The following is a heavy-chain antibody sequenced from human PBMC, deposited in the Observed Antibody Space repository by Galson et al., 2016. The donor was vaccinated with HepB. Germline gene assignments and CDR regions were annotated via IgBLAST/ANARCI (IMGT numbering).Heavy chain of an antibody. Sequence: SETLSLTCSVSGSSVSHAYYWGWVRQPPGKGLEWVGNIFHNGNTFYNPTLKSRVTISVDRSKNQFSLTVTSLTAADTAVYYCATFTPGAPHSYGMDVWGQGTTVIVSS. J-gene: IGHJ6*02. CDR2: IFHNGNT. CDR1: GSSVSHAYY. V-gene: IGHV4-38-2*01. CDR3: ATFTPGAPHSYGMDV.